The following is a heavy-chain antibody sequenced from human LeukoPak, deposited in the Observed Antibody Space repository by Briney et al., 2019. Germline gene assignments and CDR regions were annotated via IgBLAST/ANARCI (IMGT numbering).Heavy chain of an antibody. D-gene: IGHD2-15*01. CDR2: FDPEDGET. Sequence: ASVKVSCEVSGYTLTELSMHWVRQAPGKGLEWMGGFDPEDGETIYAQKFQGRVTMTEDTSTDTAYMELSSLRSEDTAVYYCATDLVAATLDAFDIWGQGTMVTVSS. J-gene: IGHJ3*02. CDR1: GYTLTELS. CDR3: ATDLVAATLDAFDI. V-gene: IGHV1-24*01.